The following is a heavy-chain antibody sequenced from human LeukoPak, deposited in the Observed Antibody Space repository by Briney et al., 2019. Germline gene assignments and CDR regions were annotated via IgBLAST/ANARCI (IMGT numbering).Heavy chain of an antibody. CDR3: ARGPHLIVVVPAAVNWFDP. CDR2: ISSSSSTI. V-gene: IGHV3-48*01. CDR1: GFTCSSYS. D-gene: IGHD2-2*01. J-gene: IGHJ5*02. Sequence: PGGSLRLSCAASGFTCSSYSMNWVRQAPGKGLEWVSYISSSSSTIYYADSVKGRFTISRDNAKNSLYLQMNSLRAEDTAVYYCARGPHLIVVVPAAVNWFDPWGQGTLVTVSS.